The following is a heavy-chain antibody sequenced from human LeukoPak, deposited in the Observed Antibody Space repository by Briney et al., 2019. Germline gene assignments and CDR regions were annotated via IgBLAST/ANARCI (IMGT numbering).Heavy chain of an antibody. CDR1: GFTVSSNY. Sequence: GGSLRLSCAASGFTVSSNYMSWVRQAPGKGLEWVSVIYSGGSTYYADSVKGRFTISRDNSKNTLYLQMNSLRAEDTAVYYCARIPDYYDSSGYFRKWGQGTLVTVSS. CDR2: IYSGGST. J-gene: IGHJ4*02. CDR3: ARIPDYYDSSGYFRK. D-gene: IGHD3-22*01. V-gene: IGHV3-53*01.